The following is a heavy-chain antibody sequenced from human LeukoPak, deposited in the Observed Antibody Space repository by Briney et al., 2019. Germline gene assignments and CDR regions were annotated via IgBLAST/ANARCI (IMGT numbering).Heavy chain of an antibody. D-gene: IGHD5-12*01. CDR3: ARAGIVATATNFDY. CDR1: GGSVSSGSYY. V-gene: IGHV4-61*01. Sequence: SETLSLTCSVSGGSVSSGSYYWSWIRQPPGKGLEWIGYSYYIGSTKYNPSLKSRVTISVDTSKDQFSLKVSSVTAADTAVYYCARAGIVATATNFDYWGQGTLVTVSS. J-gene: IGHJ4*02. CDR2: SYYIGST.